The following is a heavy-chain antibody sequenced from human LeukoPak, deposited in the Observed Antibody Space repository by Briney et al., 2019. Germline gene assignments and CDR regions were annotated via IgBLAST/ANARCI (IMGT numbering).Heavy chain of an antibody. D-gene: IGHD5-12*01. CDR3: ARISGYEVWFDP. V-gene: IGHV4-59*01. CDR1: GGSISSYY. CDR2: IYYSGST. Sequence: TSETLSLTCTVSGGSISSYYWSWIRQPPGKGLGWIGYIYYSGSTNYNPSLKSRVTISVDTSKNQFSLKLSSVTAADTAVYYCARISGYEVWFDPWGQGTLVTVSS. J-gene: IGHJ5*02.